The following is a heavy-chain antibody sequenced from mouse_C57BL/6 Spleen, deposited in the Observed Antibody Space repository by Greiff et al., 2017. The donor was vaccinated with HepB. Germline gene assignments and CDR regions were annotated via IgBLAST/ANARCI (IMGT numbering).Heavy chain of an antibody. CDR1: GFSLTSYG. CDR2: IWSDGST. D-gene: IGHD2-3*01. V-gene: IGHV2-6*03. Sequence: VKLMESGPGLVAPSQSLSITCTVSGFSLTSYGVHWVRQPPGKGLEWLVVIWSDGSTTYNSALKSRLSISKDNSKSQVVLKMNSLQTDDTAMYYCARDGYYPYAMDYWGQGTSVTVSS. J-gene: IGHJ4*01. CDR3: ARDGYYPYAMDY.